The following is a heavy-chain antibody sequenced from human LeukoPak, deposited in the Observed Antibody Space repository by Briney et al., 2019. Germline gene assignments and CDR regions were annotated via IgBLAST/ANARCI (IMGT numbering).Heavy chain of an antibody. CDR3: ARDGSVGSYYYYMDV. J-gene: IGHJ6*03. V-gene: IGHV4-59*01. CDR2: IYCSGST. D-gene: IGHD1-26*01. Sequence: PSETLSLTCTVSGGSISSYYWSWIRQPPRKGLEWIGYIYCSGSTNYNPSLKSRVTISVDTSKNQFSLKLSSVTAADTAVYYCARDGSVGSYYYYMDVWGKGTSVTVSS. CDR1: GGSISSYY.